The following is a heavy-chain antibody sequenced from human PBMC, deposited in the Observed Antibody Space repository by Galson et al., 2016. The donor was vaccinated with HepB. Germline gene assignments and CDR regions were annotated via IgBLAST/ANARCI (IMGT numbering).Heavy chain of an antibody. CDR2: IGGGRGDT. CDR1: GFTFNRNA. V-gene: IGHV3-23*01. J-gene: IGHJ4*02. Sequence: SLRLSCAASGFTFNRNAMSWVRQTPGKGLEWVSVIGGGRGDTYYADSVKGRFTISRDNSNNTLYQQLNSLRAEDTAVYYCAKDEDSRRSWFYPAYWGQGTLVTVSS. CDR3: AKDEDSRRSWFYPAY. D-gene: IGHD2-15*01.